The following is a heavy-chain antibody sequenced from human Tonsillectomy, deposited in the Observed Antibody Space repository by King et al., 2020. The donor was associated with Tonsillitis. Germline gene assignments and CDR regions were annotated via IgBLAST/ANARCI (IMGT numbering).Heavy chain of an antibody. J-gene: IGHJ4*02. V-gene: IGHV1-3*01. CDR2: INAGNGNT. CDR3: ARDKDGYNYPDY. Sequence: QLVQSGAEVKKPGASVKVSCKASGYTFTTYTMHWVRQAPGQRLEWMGWINAGNGNTEYSQKFQGRVTITRDTSASTAYMELSSLRSEDTAVYYCARDKDGYNYPDYWGQGTLVTVSS. CDR1: GYTFTTYT. D-gene: IGHD5-24*01.